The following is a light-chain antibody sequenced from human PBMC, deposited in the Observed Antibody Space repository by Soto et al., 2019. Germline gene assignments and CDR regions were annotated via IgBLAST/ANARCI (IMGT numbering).Light chain of an antibody. V-gene: IGKV2D-29*01. Sequence: DIVMTQTPLSLSVTPGQPASISCKASQSLLLGSGKAYLYWYLQKPGQPPQLLMSEVSNRFSGVPDRFSGSGSGTDFTLKISRVEAEDVRFYYCMQASQLPLTFGGGTKVEIK. J-gene: IGKJ4*01. CDR1: QSLLLGSGKAY. CDR2: EVS. CDR3: MQASQLPLT.